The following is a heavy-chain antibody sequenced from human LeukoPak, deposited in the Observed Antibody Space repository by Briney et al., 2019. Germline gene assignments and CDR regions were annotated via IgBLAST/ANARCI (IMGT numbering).Heavy chain of an antibody. CDR2: IYYSGST. CDR1: GGSISSGDYY. D-gene: IGHD3-16*01. Sequence: PSETLSLTCTVSGGSISSGDYYWIWIRQPPGKGLEWIGYIYYSGSTYYNPSLKRLFTISVDTSKNQFSLKLSSVTAADTAVYYCARATSMGAFDIWGQGTMVTVSS. V-gene: IGHV4-30-4*01. J-gene: IGHJ3*02. CDR3: ARATSMGAFDI.